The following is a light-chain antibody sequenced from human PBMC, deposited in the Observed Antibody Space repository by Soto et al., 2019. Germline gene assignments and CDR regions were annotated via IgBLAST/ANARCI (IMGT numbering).Light chain of an antibody. CDR1: QDITSY. CDR3: QHCNSYSEA. V-gene: IGKV1-33*01. Sequence: DIQMTQSPSSLSASVGDRVTITCQASQDITSYLNWYQHKPGKAPKLLIYDASILEAGVPLRFSGSGSGTDFTLTISSLQPEDVATYYCQHCNSYSEAFGQGTKVELK. CDR2: DAS. J-gene: IGKJ1*01.